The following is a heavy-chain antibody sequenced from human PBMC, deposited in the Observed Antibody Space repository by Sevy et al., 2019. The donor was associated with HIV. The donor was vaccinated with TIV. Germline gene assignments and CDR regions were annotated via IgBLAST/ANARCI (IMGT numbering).Heavy chain of an antibody. CDR1: GYTFTSYA. Sequence: ASVKVSCKASGYTFTSYAMHWVRQAPGQRLEWMGWINAGNGNTKYSQKFQGRVTITRDTSANTAYMGLSSLGSEDTAVYYCAREPPHIVVPAAMEDGMDVWGQGTTVTVSS. D-gene: IGHD2-2*01. CDR3: AREPPHIVVPAAMEDGMDV. J-gene: IGHJ6*02. V-gene: IGHV1-3*01. CDR2: INAGNGNT.